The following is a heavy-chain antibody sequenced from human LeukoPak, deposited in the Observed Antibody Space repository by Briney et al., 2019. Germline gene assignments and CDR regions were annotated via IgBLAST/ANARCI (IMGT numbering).Heavy chain of an antibody. J-gene: IGHJ4*02. CDR2: INPNSGGT. CDR1: GYTFTGYY. CDR3: ARGVRITFGGVPQSLDY. Sequence: ASVKVSCKASGYTFTGYYMHWVRQAPGQGLEWMGWINPNSGGTNYAKKFQGRVTMTRDTSNRTAYMELSRLRSDGTAVYYCARGVRITFGGVPQSLDYWGQGTLVTVSS. V-gene: IGHV1-2*02. D-gene: IGHD3-16*01.